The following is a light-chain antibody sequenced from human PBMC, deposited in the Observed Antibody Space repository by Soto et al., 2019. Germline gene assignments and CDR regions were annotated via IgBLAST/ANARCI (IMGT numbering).Light chain of an antibody. CDR1: QNVNDY. CDR2: DAS. Sequence: DIQMTQTPSTLSASVGDRVTINCRASQNVNDYLAWYQQKPGNSPKVLIYDASTLERGVPSRFSGSGSGTEFTLTISGLQADDFATYYCQQSYSTPFTFGPGTKVDIK. V-gene: IGKV1-5*01. J-gene: IGKJ3*01. CDR3: QQSYSTPFT.